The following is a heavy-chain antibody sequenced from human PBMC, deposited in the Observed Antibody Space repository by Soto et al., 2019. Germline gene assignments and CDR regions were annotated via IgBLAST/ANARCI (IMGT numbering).Heavy chain of an antibody. V-gene: IGHV4-4*02. D-gene: IGHD3-3*01. CDR2: IYHSGST. Sequence: SETLSLTCAVSSGSISSSNWWSWVRQPPGKGLEWFGEIYHSGSTNYSPSLKSRVTISVDKSKNQFSLKLSSVTAADTAVYYCAILWSGYYYMDVWGKGTTVTVSS. CDR3: AILWSGYYYMDV. J-gene: IGHJ6*03. CDR1: SGSISSSNW.